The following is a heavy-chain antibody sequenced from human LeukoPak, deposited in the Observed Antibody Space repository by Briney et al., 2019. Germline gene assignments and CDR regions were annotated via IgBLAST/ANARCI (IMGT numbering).Heavy chain of an antibody. CDR1: GFTLSDSA. CDR2: IDRPAKSYAT. V-gene: IGHV3-73*01. J-gene: IGHJ5*02. CDR3: TRDRGTYNWLDP. Sequence: PGGSLRLSCAASGFTLSDSAIHWVRQASGKGLEWVGLIDRPAKSYATAYGESVGGRFTISRDDSTNTAYLQMDSLKTEDTALYYCTRDRGTYNWLDPWGQGTLVTVSS. D-gene: IGHD1-26*01.